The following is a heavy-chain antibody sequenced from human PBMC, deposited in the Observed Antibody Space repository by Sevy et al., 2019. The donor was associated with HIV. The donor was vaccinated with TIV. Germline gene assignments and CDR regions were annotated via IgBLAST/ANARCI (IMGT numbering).Heavy chain of an antibody. CDR3: AITKDYYDSSGCPFDY. J-gene: IGHJ4*02. V-gene: IGHV1-24*01. CDR2: FDPEDGET. Sequence: ASLKVSCKVSGYTLSQVSMHWVRQVPGKGLEWMGSFDPEDGETIYAQKFQGRLTMTEDTSTDTAYMELSSLESEDTAVFYCAITKDYYDSSGCPFDYWGQGTLVTVSS. D-gene: IGHD3-22*01. CDR1: GYTLSQVS.